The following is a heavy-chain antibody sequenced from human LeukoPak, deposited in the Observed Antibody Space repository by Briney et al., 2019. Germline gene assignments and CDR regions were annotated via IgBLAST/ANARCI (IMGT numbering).Heavy chain of an antibody. J-gene: IGHJ4*02. CDR3: ARGGDSSGYTAPFFDY. V-gene: IGHV3-53*01. D-gene: IGHD3-22*01. Sequence: GGSLRLSCAASGFTVSSNYMSWVRQAPGKGLEWVSVIYSGGSTYCADSVKGRFTISRDNSKNTLYLQMNSLRAEDTAVYYCARGGDSSGYTAPFFDYWGQGTLVTVSS. CDR1: GFTVSSNY. CDR2: IYSGGST.